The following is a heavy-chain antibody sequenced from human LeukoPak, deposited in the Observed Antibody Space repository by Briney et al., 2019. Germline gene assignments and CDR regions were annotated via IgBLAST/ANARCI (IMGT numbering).Heavy chain of an antibody. CDR3: AKVKTSSFYYFDN. Sequence: GGSLRLSCAASGFTFSDYGMHWVRQAPGKGLEWVAVISYDGSNKYYADSAKGRFTLSRDNSKNTLYLQMNRLRTEDTAVYYCAKVKTSSFYYFDNWGQGTLVTVSS. CDR2: ISYDGSNK. J-gene: IGHJ4*02. D-gene: IGHD2-2*01. CDR1: GFTFSDYG. V-gene: IGHV3-30*18.